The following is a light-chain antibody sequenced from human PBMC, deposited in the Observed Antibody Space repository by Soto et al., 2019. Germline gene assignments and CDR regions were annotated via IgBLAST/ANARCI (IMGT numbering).Light chain of an antibody. CDR1: SSNIGAGHD. Sequence: QAVVTQPPSVSGAPGQRVTISCTGSSSNIGAGHDVHWYQQLPGTAPKLLIYGDSNRPSGVPDRFSGSKSGTSASLAITGLQAEDEADYYCQSSDSSLKRVFGGGTKLTVL. V-gene: IGLV1-40*01. J-gene: IGLJ3*02. CDR3: QSSDSSLKRV. CDR2: GDS.